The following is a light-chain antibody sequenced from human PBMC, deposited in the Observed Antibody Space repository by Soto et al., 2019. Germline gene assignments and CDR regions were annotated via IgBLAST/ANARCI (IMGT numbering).Light chain of an antibody. V-gene: IGKV1-17*01. Sequence: DIQVTQSPSSLSASVGDRVTITCRASQSIGKHLNWYQQKPGKAPKFLIYAASSLQSGVPSRFSGSGSGTEFTLTISSLQPEDFATYYCLQHNSYPRTFGQGTKVDIK. J-gene: IGKJ1*01. CDR1: QSIGKH. CDR2: AAS. CDR3: LQHNSYPRT.